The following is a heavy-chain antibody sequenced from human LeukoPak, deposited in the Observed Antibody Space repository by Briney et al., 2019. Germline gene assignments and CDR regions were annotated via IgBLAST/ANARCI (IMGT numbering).Heavy chain of an antibody. Sequence: ASVKVSCKASGYTGTSYYMHWVRQAPGQGLEWMGIINPSGGSTSYAQKFQGRVTMTRDTSTSTVHMELSSLRSEDTAVYYCARTYDSSGLDYYYYGMDVWGQGTTVTVSS. D-gene: IGHD3-22*01. CDR2: INPSGGST. V-gene: IGHV1-46*01. CDR1: GYTGTSYY. CDR3: ARTYDSSGLDYYYYGMDV. J-gene: IGHJ6*02.